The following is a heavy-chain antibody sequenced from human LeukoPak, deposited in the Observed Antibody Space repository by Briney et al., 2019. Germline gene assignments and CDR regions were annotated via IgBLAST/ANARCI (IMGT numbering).Heavy chain of an antibody. Sequence: PSETLSLTCAVYGGSFSGYYWSWIRQPPGKGLEWIGEINHSGSTNYNPSLKSRVTISVDTSKNQFSLKLSSVTAADTAVYYCARGHWAFDYWGQGTPVTVSS. J-gene: IGHJ4*02. CDR1: GGSFSGYY. V-gene: IGHV4-34*01. D-gene: IGHD3-16*01. CDR3: ARGHWAFDY. CDR2: INHSGST.